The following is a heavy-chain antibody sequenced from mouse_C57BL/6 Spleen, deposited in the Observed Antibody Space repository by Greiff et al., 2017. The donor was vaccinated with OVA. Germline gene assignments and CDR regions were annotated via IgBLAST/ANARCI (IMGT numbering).Heavy chain of an antibody. V-gene: IGHV1-82*01. CDR3: ARFDYYGSTWYFDV. Sequence: QVQLQQSGPELVKPGASVKISCKASGYAFSSSWMNWVKQRPGKGLEWIGRIYPGDGDTNYNGKFKGKATLTADKSSSTAYMQLSSLTSEDSAVYFCARFDYYGSTWYFDVWGTGTTVTVSS. J-gene: IGHJ1*03. CDR1: GYAFSSSW. CDR2: IYPGDGDT. D-gene: IGHD1-1*01.